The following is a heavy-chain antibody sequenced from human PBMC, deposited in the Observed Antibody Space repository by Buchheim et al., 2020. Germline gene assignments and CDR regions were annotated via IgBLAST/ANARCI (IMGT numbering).Heavy chain of an antibody. CDR3: VRDGDSSDIDFDY. V-gene: IGHV3-74*01. CDR1: GFAFSNYW. D-gene: IGHD6-19*01. J-gene: IGHJ4*02. Sequence: EVQLVESGGGLVQSGGSLRLSCAASGFAFSNYWMHWVRQTPGEGLVWVSCIKTDGSVAVYADSAKGRFTISRDNAKNTVYLEMNSLRSEDTAIYYCVRDGDSSDIDFDYWGQGTL. CDR2: IKTDGSVA.